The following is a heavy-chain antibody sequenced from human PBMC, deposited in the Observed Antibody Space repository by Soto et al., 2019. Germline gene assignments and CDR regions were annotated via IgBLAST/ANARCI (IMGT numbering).Heavy chain of an antibody. D-gene: IGHD6-19*01. CDR2: ISAYNGNT. V-gene: IGHV1-18*01. Sequence: GASVKVSCKASGYTFTSYGISWVRQAPGQGLEWMGWISAYNGNTNYAQKLQGRVTMTTDTSTSTAYMELRSLRSDDTAVYYCAIFYFYSSGWYYFDYWGQGTLVTVSS. CDR1: GYTFTSYG. J-gene: IGHJ4*02. CDR3: AIFYFYSSGWYYFDY.